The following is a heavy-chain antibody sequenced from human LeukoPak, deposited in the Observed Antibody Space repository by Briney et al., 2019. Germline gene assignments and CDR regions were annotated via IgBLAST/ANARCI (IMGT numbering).Heavy chain of an antibody. CDR1: GYTFTGYY. CDR2: INPNSGGT. CDR3: ARDKYEMGFGKFLYPWFGT. J-gene: IGHJ5*02. Sequence: ASVKVSCKASGYTFTGYYMHWVRQAPGQGLEWMGWINPNSGGTNYAQKFQGRVTMTRDTPINTVYMELSRLRSDDTAVYYCARDKYEMGFGKFLYPWFGTWGQGNLVTVSS. V-gene: IGHV1-2*02. D-gene: IGHD3-10*01.